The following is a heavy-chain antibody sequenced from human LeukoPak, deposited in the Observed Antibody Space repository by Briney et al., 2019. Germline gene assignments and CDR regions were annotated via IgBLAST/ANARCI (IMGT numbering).Heavy chain of an antibody. CDR3: AREEYRYMDV. CDR2: INPKSGAA. V-gene: IGHV1-2*02. D-gene: IGHD6-6*01. Sequence: ASVKVSCKASGYIFSDYYMHWVRQAPGQGLEWLGWINPKSGAADYAQQFRGRVTMTRDTSINTDYMELSRLRSDDTAVYYCAREEYRYMDVWGKGTTVTVSS. J-gene: IGHJ6*03. CDR1: GYIFSDYY.